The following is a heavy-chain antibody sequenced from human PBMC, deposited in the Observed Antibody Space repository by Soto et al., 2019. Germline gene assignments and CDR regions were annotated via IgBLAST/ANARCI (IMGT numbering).Heavy chain of an antibody. J-gene: IGHJ4*02. CDR1: GFTFSSYA. D-gene: IGHD3-10*01. CDR3: AKDTSAYYYGSGYFDY. V-gene: IGHV3-23*01. CDR2: ISGSGGST. Sequence: GGSLRLSCAASGFTFSSYAMSWLRQAPGKGLEWVSAISGSGGSTYYADSVKGRFTISRDNSKNTLYLQMNSLRAEDTDVYYCAKDTSAYYYGSGYFDYWGQGT.